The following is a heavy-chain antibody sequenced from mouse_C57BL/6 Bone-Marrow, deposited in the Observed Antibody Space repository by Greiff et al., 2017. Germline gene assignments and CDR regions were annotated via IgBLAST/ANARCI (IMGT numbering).Heavy chain of an antibody. V-gene: IGHV5-2*01. D-gene: IGHD1-1*01. CDR3: ARHGGSATVEAMDY. CDR1: EYEFPSHD. J-gene: IGHJ4*01. Sequence: EVTLVESGGGLVQPGESLKLSCESNEYEFPSHDMSWFRKTPEKRLELVAAINSDGGSPSYPDTMERRFIISRDNTKTTLYLQMSSLRSEDTALYYCARHGGSATVEAMDYWGQGTSVTVSS. CDR2: INSDGGSP.